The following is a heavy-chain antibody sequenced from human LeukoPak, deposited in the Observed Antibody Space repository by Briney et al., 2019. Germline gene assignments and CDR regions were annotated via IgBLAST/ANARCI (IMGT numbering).Heavy chain of an antibody. CDR1: GGTFSSCA. V-gene: IGHV1-69*13. Sequence: SVKVSCKASGGTFSSCAISWVRQAPGKGLEWMGGIIPIFGTANYAQKFQGRVMITADESTSTAYMELSSLRSEDTAVYYCLSLGYCSGGSCFDDYWGQGTLVTVSS. J-gene: IGHJ4*02. CDR3: LSLGYCSGGSCFDDY. CDR2: IIPIFGTA. D-gene: IGHD2-15*01.